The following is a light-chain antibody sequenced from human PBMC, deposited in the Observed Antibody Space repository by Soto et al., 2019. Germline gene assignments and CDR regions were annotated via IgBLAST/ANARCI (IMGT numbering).Light chain of an antibody. J-gene: IGKJ4*01. CDR3: QQLET. V-gene: IGKV3-20*01. CDR1: QSVSSSY. Sequence: EIVLTQSPGTLSLSPGERATLSCRASQSVSSSYLAWYQQKPGQAPRLLIYGASNRATGIPDRVSGSGSGTDFTLTISRLEPEDFAVYYCQQLETFGGGTKVEIK. CDR2: GAS.